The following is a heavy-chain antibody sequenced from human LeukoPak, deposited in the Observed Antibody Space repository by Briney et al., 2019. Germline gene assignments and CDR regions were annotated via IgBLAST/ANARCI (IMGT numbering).Heavy chain of an antibody. CDR2: IYHSGST. J-gene: IGHJ3*02. CDR1: GGSISSSNW. CDR3: ARDGDYDILTGPYAFDI. Sequence: PSETLSLTCAVSGGSISSSNWWSWVRQPPGKGREWIGEIYHSGSTNYNPSLKSRVTISVDKSKNQFSLKLSSVTAADTAVYYCARDGDYDILTGPYAFDIWGQGTMVTVSS. V-gene: IGHV4-4*02. D-gene: IGHD3-9*01.